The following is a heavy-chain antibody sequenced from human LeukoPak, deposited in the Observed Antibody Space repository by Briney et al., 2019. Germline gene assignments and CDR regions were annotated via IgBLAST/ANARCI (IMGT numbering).Heavy chain of an antibody. CDR3: ARRYDGFDY. D-gene: IGHD3-3*01. V-gene: IGHV3-30-3*01. Sequence: GGSLRLSCAASGFTFSSYAVHWVRQAPGRGLEWVVVISYDGSNKYYADSVKGRFSISRDNSKNTLYLQMNSLRAEDTAVYYCARRYDGFDYWGQGTLVTVSS. CDR1: GFTFSSYA. J-gene: IGHJ4*02. CDR2: ISYDGSNK.